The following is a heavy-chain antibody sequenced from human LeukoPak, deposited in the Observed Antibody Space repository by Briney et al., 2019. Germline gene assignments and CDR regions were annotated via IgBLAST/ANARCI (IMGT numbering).Heavy chain of an antibody. Sequence: SETLSLTCTVSGGSISSYYWSWIRQPPGKGLEWIGYIYYSGSTNYNPSLKSRVTISVDTSKSQFSLKLSSVTAADTAVYYCARGFYDSSGYYRDYWGQGTLVTVSS. V-gene: IGHV4-59*08. CDR1: GGSISSYY. CDR3: ARGFYDSSGYYRDY. D-gene: IGHD3-22*01. CDR2: IYYSGST. J-gene: IGHJ4*02.